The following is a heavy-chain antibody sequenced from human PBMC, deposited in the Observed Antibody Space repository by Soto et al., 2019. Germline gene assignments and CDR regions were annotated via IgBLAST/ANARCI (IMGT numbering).Heavy chain of an antibody. CDR2: IVPLFPTP. V-gene: IGHV1-69*01. CDR3: TSYAYGDFDY. CDR1: GGTFSSSYA. J-gene: IGHJ4*02. D-gene: IGHD4-17*01. Sequence: QVQLVQSGAEVQKPGSSVKVSCKASGGTFSSSYAINWVRQAPGQGLEWMGGIVPLFPTPSYVQKYWGRGSNTADDSTDTAYKELSSLRSEDTAVYYCTSYAYGDFDYWGQGTLVTVSS.